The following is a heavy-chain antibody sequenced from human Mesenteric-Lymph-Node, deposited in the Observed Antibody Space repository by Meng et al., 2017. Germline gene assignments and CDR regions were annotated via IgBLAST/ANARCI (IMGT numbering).Heavy chain of an antibody. J-gene: IGHJ3*02. CDR1: GGTFSSYA. Sequence: SVKVSCKASGGTFSSYAISWVRQAPGQGLEWMGGIIPIFGTANYAQKFQGRVTITTDESTSTAYMELSSLRSEDTAVYYCASPLPNDYGDYGVSFDIWGQGTMVTVSS. V-gene: IGHV1-69*05. CDR3: ASPLPNDYGDYGVSFDI. D-gene: IGHD4-17*01. CDR2: IIPIFGTA.